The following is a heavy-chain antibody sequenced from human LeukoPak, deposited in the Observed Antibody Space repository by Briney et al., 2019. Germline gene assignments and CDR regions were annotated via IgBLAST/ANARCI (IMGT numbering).Heavy chain of an antibody. V-gene: IGHV3-21*01. D-gene: IGHD3-22*01. Sequence: GGPLRLSCAASGFTFSSYSMNWVRQAPGKGLEWVSSISSSSSYIYYADSVKGRFTISRDNAKNSLYLQMNSLRAEDTAVYYCARDLYYYDSSGYPLAGDAFDIWGQGTMVTVSS. J-gene: IGHJ3*02. CDR3: ARDLYYYDSSGYPLAGDAFDI. CDR2: ISSSSSYI. CDR1: GFTFSSYS.